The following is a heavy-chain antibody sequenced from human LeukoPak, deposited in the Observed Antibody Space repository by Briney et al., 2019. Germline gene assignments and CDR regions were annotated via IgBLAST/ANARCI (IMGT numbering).Heavy chain of an antibody. CDR3: ARIDSSGYPPHFDY. Sequence: SETLSLTCTVSGGSISSYYWSWIRQPPGKGLEWVGYIYYSGSTNYNPSLKSRVTISVDTSKNQFSLKLSSVTAADTAVYYCARIDSSGYPPHFDYWGQGTLVTVSS. CDR1: GGSISSYY. J-gene: IGHJ4*02. V-gene: IGHV4-59*01. CDR2: IYYSGST. D-gene: IGHD3-22*01.